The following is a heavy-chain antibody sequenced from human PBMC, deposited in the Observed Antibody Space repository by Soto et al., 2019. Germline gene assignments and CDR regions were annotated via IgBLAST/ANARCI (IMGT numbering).Heavy chain of an antibody. D-gene: IGHD6-19*01. V-gene: IGHV4-34*01. CDR3: ARSLYPQWLSAFDI. Sequence: QVQLQQWGAGLLKPSETLSLTCAVYGGSFSGYYWSWIRQPPGKGLEWIGEINHSGSTNYNPSLKSRVTISVDTSKNQFSLKLSSVTAADTAVYYCARSLYPQWLSAFDIWGQGTMVTVSS. CDR1: GGSFSGYY. CDR2: INHSGST. J-gene: IGHJ3*02.